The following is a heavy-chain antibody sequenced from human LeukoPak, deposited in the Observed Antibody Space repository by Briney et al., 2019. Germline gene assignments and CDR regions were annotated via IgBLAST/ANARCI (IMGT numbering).Heavy chain of an antibody. CDR2: ISSSSYI. CDR1: GFTFSTYS. CDR3: ARGPDYYGSGSYY. Sequence: GGSLRLSCAAAGFTFSTYSMNWVRQAPGKGLEWVSSISSSSYIYYADSVQGRFPISRDNAKNSLYLQMNSLRAEDTAVYYCARGPDYYGSGSYYWGQGTLVTVSS. J-gene: IGHJ4*02. V-gene: IGHV3-21*01. D-gene: IGHD3-10*01.